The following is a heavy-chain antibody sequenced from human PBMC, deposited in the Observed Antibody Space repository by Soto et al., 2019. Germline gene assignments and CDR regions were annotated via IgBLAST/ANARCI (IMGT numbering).Heavy chain of an antibody. J-gene: IGHJ4*02. CDR1: GGSISSYY. Sequence: PSETLSLTCTVSGGSISSYYWSWIRQPPGKGLEWIGYISYSGSTNYNPSLKSRVTISVDTSKNQFSLKLSSVTAADTAVYYCARDYSSGWYWFDYWGQGTLVTVS. D-gene: IGHD6-19*01. CDR3: ARDYSSGWYWFDY. CDR2: ISYSGST. V-gene: IGHV4-59*01.